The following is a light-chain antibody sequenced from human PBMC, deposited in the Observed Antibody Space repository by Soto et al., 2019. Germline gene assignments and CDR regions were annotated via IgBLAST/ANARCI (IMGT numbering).Light chain of an antibody. J-gene: IGLJ1*01. CDR1: SSDVGGYNY. V-gene: IGLV2-14*03. CDR2: DVS. Sequence: QSALTQPASVSGSPGQSITISCTGTSSDVGGYNYVAWYQQHPDKAPKLLIYDVSNRPSGVSIRLSGSKSGNTASLTISGLLPEDEADYYCTSHTSIYPYVFGTVTKVTVL. CDR3: TSHTSIYPYV.